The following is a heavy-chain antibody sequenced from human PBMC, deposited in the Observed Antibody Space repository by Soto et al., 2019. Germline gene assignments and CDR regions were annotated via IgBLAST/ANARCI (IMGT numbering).Heavy chain of an antibody. J-gene: IGHJ4*02. Sequence: QVQLVQSGAEVKKPGASVKVSCKASGYTFTSYYMHWVRQAPGQGLEWMGIINPSGGSTSYAQKFQGGVTMTRDTSTSTVYMELSSLRSEDTAVYYCATGRITIFGVVIMGDYWGQGTLVTVSS. CDR1: GYTFTSYY. CDR2: INPSGGST. V-gene: IGHV1-46*01. D-gene: IGHD3-3*01. CDR3: ATGRITIFGVVIMGDY.